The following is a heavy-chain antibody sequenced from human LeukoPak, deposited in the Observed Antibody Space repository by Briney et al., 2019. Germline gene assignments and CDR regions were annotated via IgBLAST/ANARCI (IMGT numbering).Heavy chain of an antibody. CDR3: ARFRRDSMARSDAFDI. D-gene: IGHD3-10*01. CDR1: GYTFTSYG. V-gene: IGHV1-18*01. CDR2: ISAYNGNT. J-gene: IGHJ3*02. Sequence: SVKVSCKASGYTFTSYGISWVRQAPGQGLEWMGWISAYNGNTNYAQKLQGRVTMTTDTSTSTAYMELRSLRSDDTAVYYCARFRRDSMARSDAFDIWGQGTMVTVSS.